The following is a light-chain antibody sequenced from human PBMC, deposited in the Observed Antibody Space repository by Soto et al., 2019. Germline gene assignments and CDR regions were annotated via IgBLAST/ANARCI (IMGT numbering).Light chain of an antibody. CDR2: GAS. CDR1: QNVISNY. CDR3: QQYGSSPLS. Sequence: EIKLTQSPGTLSLSPGERATLSCRASQNVISNYLAWYQVKPGQAPRLFIYGASSRATGIPDRFTGSGSGSDFTLTITTLEPEDFAMYYCQQYGSSPLSFGGGKKVEI. V-gene: IGKV3-20*01. J-gene: IGKJ4*01.